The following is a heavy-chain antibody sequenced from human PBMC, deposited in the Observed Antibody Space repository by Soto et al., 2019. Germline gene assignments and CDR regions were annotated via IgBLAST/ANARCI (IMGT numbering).Heavy chain of an antibody. D-gene: IGHD3-22*01. CDR2: IFHSGST. CDR3: ARGGIYYYDSSGPYNWFDP. CDR1: GGSIRSDGYC. J-gene: IGHJ5*02. Sequence: SSETLSLTCTVSGGSIRSDGYCWNWIRQHPGKGLEWIGYIFHSGSTHYNPSLKSRVTISVDTSKNQFSLKLSSVTAADTAVYYCARGGIYYYDSSGPYNWFDPWGQGTLVTVSS. V-gene: IGHV4-31*03.